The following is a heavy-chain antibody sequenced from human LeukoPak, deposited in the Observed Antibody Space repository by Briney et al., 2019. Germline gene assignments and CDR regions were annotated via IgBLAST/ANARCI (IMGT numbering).Heavy chain of an antibody. Sequence: GGSLRLSCAASGFTFSSYAMHWVRQAPGKGLEWVAVISYDGSNKYYADSVKGRFTISRDNSKNTLYLQMNSLRAEDTAVYYCAREVDTVRDAFDIWGQGTMVTVSS. V-gene: IGHV3-30-3*01. D-gene: IGHD5-18*01. J-gene: IGHJ3*02. CDR1: GFTFSSYA. CDR2: ISYDGSNK. CDR3: AREVDTVRDAFDI.